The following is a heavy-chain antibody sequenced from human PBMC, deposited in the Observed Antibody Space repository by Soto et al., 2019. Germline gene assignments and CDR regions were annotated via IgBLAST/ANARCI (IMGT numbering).Heavy chain of an antibody. CDR1: GGTFSSYA. CDR3: ARAQKIRFLEWLLYAPYYYYGMDV. Sequence: EASVKVSCKASGGTFSSYAISWVRQAPGQGLEWMGGIIPIFGTANYAQKFQGRVTITADESTSTAYMELSSLRSEDTAVYYCARAQKIRFLEWLLYAPYYYYGMDVWGQGTTVTVSS. V-gene: IGHV1-69*13. D-gene: IGHD3-3*01. J-gene: IGHJ6*02. CDR2: IIPIFGTA.